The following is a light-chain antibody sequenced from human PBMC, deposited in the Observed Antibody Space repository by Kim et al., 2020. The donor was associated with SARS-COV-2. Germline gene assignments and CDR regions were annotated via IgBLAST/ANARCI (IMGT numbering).Light chain of an antibody. J-gene: IGLJ3*02. V-gene: IGLV1-40*01. Sequence: QSVLTQPASVSGAPGQRVTISCTGSSSNIGAGYDVHWYQQLPGTAPKLLIYGNSNRPSGVPDRFSGSKSGTATSLAITGLQAEDEADYYCQSYDSSLCSWVFGGGTKLTVL. CDR2: GNS. CDR1: SSNIGAGYD. CDR3: QSYDSSLCSWV.